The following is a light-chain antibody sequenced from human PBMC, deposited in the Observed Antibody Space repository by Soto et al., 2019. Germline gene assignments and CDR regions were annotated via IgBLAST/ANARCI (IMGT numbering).Light chain of an antibody. CDR3: CSYPGSDTLI. V-gene: IGLV2-23*01. CDR1: SSDVGSYNL. Sequence: QSVLTQPASVSGSPGQSITISCTGTSSDVGSYNLVSWYQQHPGEAPKLMILEGSKRPSGVSNRFSGSKSGNTASLTISGLQAEAEADYYSCSYPGSDTLIFGGGTQLTVL. J-gene: IGLJ7*01. CDR2: EGS.